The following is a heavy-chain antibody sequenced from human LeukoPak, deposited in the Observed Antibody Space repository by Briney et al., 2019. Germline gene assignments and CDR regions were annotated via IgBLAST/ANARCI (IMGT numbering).Heavy chain of an antibody. V-gene: IGHV1-18*01. CDR3: ARVGKGSDSSEDY. CDR2: ISAYNGNT. CDR1: GYTFTSYG. D-gene: IGHD3-22*01. Sequence: GASVEVSCKASGYTFTSYGISWVRQAPGQGLEWMGGISAYNGNTNYAQKLQGRVPMPTDTSTSTAYMELRGLRSDDTAVYYCARVGKGSDSSEDYWGQGTLVTVSS. J-gene: IGHJ4*02.